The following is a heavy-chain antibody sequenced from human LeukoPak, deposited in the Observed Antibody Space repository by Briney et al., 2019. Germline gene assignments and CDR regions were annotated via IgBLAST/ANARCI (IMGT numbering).Heavy chain of an antibody. D-gene: IGHD5-24*01. CDR2: IIPIFGTA. V-gene: IGHV1-69*01. J-gene: IGHJ4*02. CDR3: ARDLSRGNLAVEMATIGDY. Sequence: SSVKVSCKASGGTFSSYAISWVRQAPGQGLEWMGGIIPIFGTANYAQKFQGRVTITADESTSTAYMELSSLRSEDTAVYYCARDLSRGNLAVEMATIGDYWGQGTLVTVSS. CDR1: GGTFSSYA.